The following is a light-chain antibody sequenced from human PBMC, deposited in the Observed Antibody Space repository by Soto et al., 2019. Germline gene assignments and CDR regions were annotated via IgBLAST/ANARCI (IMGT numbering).Light chain of an antibody. CDR3: QQSSNHT. CDR1: QSVSSY. CDR2: DAS. J-gene: IGKJ5*01. Sequence: EIVLTQSPGTLSLSPGERATLSCRASQSVSSYLAWYQQKPGQAPRLLIYDASNRATGIPARFSGSGSGIDLTLTISSLEPEDFAVYYCQQSSNHTFGQGTRLEIK. V-gene: IGKV3-11*01.